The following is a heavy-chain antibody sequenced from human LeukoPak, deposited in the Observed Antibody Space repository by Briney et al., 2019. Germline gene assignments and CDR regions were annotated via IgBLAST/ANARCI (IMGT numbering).Heavy chain of an antibody. CDR3: ARVLRLGLRLLFVD. CDR1: GGSISSYY. V-gene: IGHV4-59*01. CDR2: IYYSGST. J-gene: IGHJ4*02. D-gene: IGHD2-21*02. Sequence: SETLSLTCTVSGGSISSYYWSWIRQPPGKGLEWIRYIYYSGSTNYNPSLKSRVTISVDTSKNQFSLKLSSVTAADTAVYYCARVLRLGLRLLFVDWGQGTLVTVSS.